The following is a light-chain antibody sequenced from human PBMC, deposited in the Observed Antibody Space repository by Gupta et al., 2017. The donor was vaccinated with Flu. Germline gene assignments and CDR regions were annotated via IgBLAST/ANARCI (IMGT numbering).Light chain of an antibody. CDR1: SSDVGGYNY. CDR3: SSYTSSSTWV. Sequence: ALTQPPSVSGSPGQSLTISRTGTSSDVGGYNYVSWYQQHPGKAPKLMIYEVSNRPSGVSNRFSGSKSGNTASLTISGLQAEDEADYYCSSYTSSSTWVFGGGTKLTVL. CDR2: EVS. J-gene: IGLJ3*02. V-gene: IGLV2-14*01.